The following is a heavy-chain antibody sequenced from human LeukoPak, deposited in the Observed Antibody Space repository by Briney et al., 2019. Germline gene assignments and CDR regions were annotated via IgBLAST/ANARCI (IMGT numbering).Heavy chain of an antibody. CDR2: INPNSGGT. V-gene: IGHV1-2*02. Sequence: ASVKVSCKASGYTFTGYYMHWVRQAPRQGLEWMGWINPNSGGTNYAQKFQGRVTMTRDTSISTAYMELSRLRSDDTAVYYCARDRFYDTLTGYNWFDPWGQGTLVTVSS. CDR3: ARDRFYDTLTGYNWFDP. J-gene: IGHJ5*02. D-gene: IGHD3-9*01. CDR1: GYTFTGYY.